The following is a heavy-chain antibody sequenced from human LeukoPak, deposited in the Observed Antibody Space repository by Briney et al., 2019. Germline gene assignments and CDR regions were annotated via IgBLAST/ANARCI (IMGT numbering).Heavy chain of an antibody. J-gene: IGHJ4*02. CDR2: IYYSGST. Sequence: SETPSLTCTVSGDSISSSSYYWGCIRQPPGKGLEWIGSIYYSGSTYYNPSLKSRVTISVDTSENQFSLKLSFVTAADTAVYYCARAILGYCRGGTCYGGFDYWGQGTLVTVSS. D-gene: IGHD2-15*01. V-gene: IGHV4-39*01. CDR1: GDSISSSSYY. CDR3: ARAILGYCRGGTCYGGFDY.